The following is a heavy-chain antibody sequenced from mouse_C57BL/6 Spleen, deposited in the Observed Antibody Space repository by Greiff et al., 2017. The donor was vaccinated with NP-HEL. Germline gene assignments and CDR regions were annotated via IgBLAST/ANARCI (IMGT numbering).Heavy chain of an antibody. D-gene: IGHD1-1*01. CDR3: ARTDYSGSSYDYFDY. V-gene: IGHV1-82*01. Sequence: VQLQQSGPELVKPGASVKISCKASGYAFSSSWMNWVKQRPGKGLEWIGRIYPGDGDTNYTGKFQGKATLTADKSSSTAYMQLSSLTSEDASVYFCARTDYSGSSYDYFDYWGQGTTLTVSS. CDR2: IYPGDGDT. CDR1: GYAFSSSW. J-gene: IGHJ2*01.